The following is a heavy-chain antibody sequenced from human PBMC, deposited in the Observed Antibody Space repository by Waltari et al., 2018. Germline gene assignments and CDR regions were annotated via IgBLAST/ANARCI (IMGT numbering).Heavy chain of an antibody. J-gene: IGHJ4*02. Sequence: QVQLVQSGAEVKKPGSSVKVSCKASGGTFSSYAISWVRQAPGQGLEWMGRIIPIFGTANYAQKFQGRVTITADKSTSTAYMELSSLRSEDTAVYYCASSSEAPTEVGATYFDYWGQGTLVTVSS. CDR3: ASSSEAPTEVGATYFDY. CDR1: GGTFSSYA. CDR2: IIPIFGTA. V-gene: IGHV1-69*08. D-gene: IGHD1-26*01.